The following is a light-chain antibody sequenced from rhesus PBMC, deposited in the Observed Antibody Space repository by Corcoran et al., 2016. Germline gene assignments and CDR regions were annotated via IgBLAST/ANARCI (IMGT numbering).Light chain of an antibody. CDR2: EVN. Sequence: AAPTQSPSVSGAIGQSVTISCTGTSSDIGNYNAVSWLQQHPGKAPKLMIYEVNKRPSGVSDRFSGSKSGNTASLTVSGLQAEDEADYYCSSYAGFGFFIFGGGTRLTV. CDR3: SSYAGFGFFI. CDR1: SSDIGNYNA. V-gene: IGLV2-19*02. J-gene: IGLJ1*01.